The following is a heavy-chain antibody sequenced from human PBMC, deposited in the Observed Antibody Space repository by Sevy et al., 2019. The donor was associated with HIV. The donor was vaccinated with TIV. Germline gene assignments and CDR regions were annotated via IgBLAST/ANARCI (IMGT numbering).Heavy chain of an antibody. CDR1: GFIVSDYA. CDR3: AKFGDYYDSGGYYWYFDF. J-gene: IGHJ2*01. CDR2: ISGGDDSS. V-gene: IGHV3-23*01. Sequence: GGSLRLSCAASGFIVSDYAMSWVRQAPGKGLEWVSSISGGDDSSYYADSVKGRLTVSRDNSKNTLYLQMNTLRAEDTALYYCAKFGDYYDSGGYYWYFDFWGRGTLVTVSS. D-gene: IGHD3-22*01.